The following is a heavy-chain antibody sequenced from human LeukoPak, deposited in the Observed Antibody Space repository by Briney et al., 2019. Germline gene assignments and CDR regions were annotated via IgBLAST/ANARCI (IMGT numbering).Heavy chain of an antibody. D-gene: IGHD1-26*01. Sequence: GGSLRLYCAASGFTFSSYAMSWVRQAPGKGLEWVSAISGSGGSTYYADSVKGRFTISRDNSKNTLYLQMNSLRAEDTAVYYCARDHSGSYFDYWGQGTLVTVSS. V-gene: IGHV3-23*01. CDR3: ARDHSGSYFDY. CDR2: ISGSGGST. CDR1: GFTFSSYA. J-gene: IGHJ4*02.